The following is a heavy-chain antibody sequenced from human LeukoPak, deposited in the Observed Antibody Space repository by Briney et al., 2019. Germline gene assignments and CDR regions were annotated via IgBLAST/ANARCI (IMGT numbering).Heavy chain of an antibody. CDR1: GFTFSSYS. CDR2: ISYDGSNK. J-gene: IGHJ4*02. Sequence: GRSLRLSCAASGFTFSSYSMHWVRQAPGKGLEWVAVISYDGSNKYYSDSVKGRFTISRDNSKNTLYLQMNSLRAEDTAVYYCARTPVTREIASWGQGTLVTVSS. V-gene: IGHV3-30*04. D-gene: IGHD4-11*01. CDR3: ARTPVTREIAS.